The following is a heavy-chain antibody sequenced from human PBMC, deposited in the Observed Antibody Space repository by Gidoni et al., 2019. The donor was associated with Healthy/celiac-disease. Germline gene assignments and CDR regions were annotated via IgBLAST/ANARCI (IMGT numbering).Heavy chain of an antibody. CDR3: ARQYSSGWHGAIYYYYYGMDV. V-gene: IGHV7-4-1*02. D-gene: IGHD6-19*01. Sequence: QVQLVQSGSELKKPGASVKVSCKASGYTFTSYAMTWVRQAPGQGLEWMGWINTNTGKPTYAQGFTGRFVFSLDTSVSTAYLQISSLKAEDTAVYYCARQYSSGWHGAIYYYYYGMDVWGQGTTVTVSS. CDR1: GYTFTSYA. J-gene: IGHJ6*02. CDR2: INTNTGKP.